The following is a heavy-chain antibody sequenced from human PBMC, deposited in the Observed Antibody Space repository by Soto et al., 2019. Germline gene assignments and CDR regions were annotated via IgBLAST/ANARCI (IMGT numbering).Heavy chain of an antibody. V-gene: IGHV1-8*01. CDR3: ARRTVAHWYFDL. CDR2: MNGNRDNT. J-gene: IGHJ2*01. D-gene: IGHD4-4*01. CDR1: GYTFTTYD. Sequence: QEQLVQSGAEVKKPGASVKVSCKASGYTFTTYDINWVQQATGQPLEWMGWMNGNRDNTGCAQKFEGRLTMTKDTSTSTAYMELNGLTSEDTAVYYCARRTVAHWYFDLWGRGTLVTVSS.